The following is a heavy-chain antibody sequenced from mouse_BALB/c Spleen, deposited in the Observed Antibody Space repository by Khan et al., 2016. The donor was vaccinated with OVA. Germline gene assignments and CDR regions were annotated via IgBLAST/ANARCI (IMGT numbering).Heavy chain of an antibody. CDR3: TREGAYYRTDGWFAY. V-gene: IGHV1-4*01. CDR1: GYTFPSYT. J-gene: IGHJ3*01. Sequence: QVQLQQSGAELARPGASVQMSCKASGYTFPSYTMHWVKQRPGQGLEWIGYINPSSSYPNYNTKFKDKATLPADKSSSTAYIQLSSLTSEDSAVYYCTREGAYYRTDGWFAYWGQGTLVTVSA. D-gene: IGHD2-14*01. CDR2: INPSSSYP.